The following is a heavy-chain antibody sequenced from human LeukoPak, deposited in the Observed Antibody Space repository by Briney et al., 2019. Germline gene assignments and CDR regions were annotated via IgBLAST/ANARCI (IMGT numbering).Heavy chain of an antibody. V-gene: IGHV3-48*03. Sequence: GGSLRLSCAASGFTFSSYEMNWVRQAPGKGLEWVSYISSSGSTIYYADSVKGRFTISRDNAKNSLYLQMNSLRAEETAVYYCAELGITMIGGVCGKGTTATISS. CDR2: ISSSGSTI. D-gene: IGHD3-10*02. J-gene: IGHJ6*04. CDR3: AELGITMIGGV. CDR1: GFTFSSYE.